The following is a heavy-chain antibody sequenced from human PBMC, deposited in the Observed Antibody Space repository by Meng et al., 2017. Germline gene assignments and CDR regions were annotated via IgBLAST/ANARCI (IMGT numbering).Heavy chain of an antibody. D-gene: IGHD6-19*01. Sequence: VQLGPSWSEWKKPGASGNVSCKASGYTFTSYAMNWVRQAPGQGLEWMGWINTNTGNPTYAQGFTGRFVFSLDTSVSTAYLQISSLKAEDTAVYYCARMGIAVAGTLGWKDYWGQGTLVTVSS. V-gene: IGHV7-4-1*02. CDR1: GYTFTSYA. CDR3: ARMGIAVAGTLGWKDY. J-gene: IGHJ4*02. CDR2: INTNTGNP.